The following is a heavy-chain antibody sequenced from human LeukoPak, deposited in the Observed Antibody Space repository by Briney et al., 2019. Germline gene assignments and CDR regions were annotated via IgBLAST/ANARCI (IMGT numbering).Heavy chain of an antibody. D-gene: IGHD4-11*01. V-gene: IGHV3-11*04. CDR1: GFTFSDYN. J-gene: IGHJ5*02. CDR2: ISRSGSTK. CDR3: ARDDYNNYGWVDP. Sequence: GGSLRLSCAASGFTFSDYNMRWIRQAPGKGLEWVSSISRSGSTKYYADSVKGRFTISRDNAKNSLFLQMNSLRAEDTAVYYYARDDYNNYGWVDPWGQGTLVTVSS.